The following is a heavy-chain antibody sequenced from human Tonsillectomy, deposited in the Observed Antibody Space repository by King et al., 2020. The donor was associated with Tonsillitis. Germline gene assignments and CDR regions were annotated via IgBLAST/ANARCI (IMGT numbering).Heavy chain of an antibody. Sequence: VQLVESGGGLVKPGGSLRLSCAASGFTFSSYSMNWVRQAPGKGLEWVSSISSSRTYLYYADSVRGRFTISRDNAKNSLYLQMNSLRAEDTAVYYCARGLRGVIQGDYARDVWGKGTTVIVSS. D-gene: IGHD2/OR15-2a*01. V-gene: IGHV3-21*01. CDR3: ARGLRGVIQGDYARDV. CDR1: GFTFSSYS. J-gene: IGHJ6*04. CDR2: ISSSRTYL.